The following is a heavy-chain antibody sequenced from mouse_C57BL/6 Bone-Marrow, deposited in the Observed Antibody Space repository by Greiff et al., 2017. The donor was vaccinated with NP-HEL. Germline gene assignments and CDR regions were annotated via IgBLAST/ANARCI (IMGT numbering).Heavy chain of an antibody. Sequence: DVKLVESGGGLVKPGGSLKLSCAASGFTFSSYAMSWVRQTPEKRLEWVATISDGGSYTYYPDNVKGRFTISRDNAKNNLYLQMSHLKSEDTAMYYCARKDSSGYVAYWGQGTLVTVSA. CDR3: ARKDSSGYVAY. J-gene: IGHJ3*01. V-gene: IGHV5-4*03. CDR1: GFTFSSYA. CDR2: ISDGGSYT. D-gene: IGHD3-2*02.